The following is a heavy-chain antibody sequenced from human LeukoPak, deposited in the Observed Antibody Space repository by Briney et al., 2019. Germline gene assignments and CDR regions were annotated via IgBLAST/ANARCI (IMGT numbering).Heavy chain of an antibody. CDR1: GFTVSSNY. Sequence: GGSLRLSCAASGFTVSSNYMSWVRQAPGKGLEWVSVIYSGGSTYYADSVKGRFTISRDNSKNTLYLQMNSLRGEDTAVYYCARSCSGGSCYLAFDIWGQGTMVTVSS. CDR3: ARSCSGGSCYLAFDI. CDR2: IYSGGST. V-gene: IGHV3-53*01. D-gene: IGHD2-15*01. J-gene: IGHJ3*02.